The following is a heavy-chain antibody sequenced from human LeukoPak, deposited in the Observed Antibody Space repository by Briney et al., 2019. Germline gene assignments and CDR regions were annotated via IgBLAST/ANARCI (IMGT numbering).Heavy chain of an antibody. CDR3: TRDSSWGGGFDH. CDR1: EFPFSVYA. CDR2: ISHSGNYV. Sequence: GGSLRLSCADSEFPFSVYAITWVRQAPGKGLEWVSTISHSGNYVYYADSVKGRFNISRDNAQNSLSLQMDSLRADDSAVYYYTRDSSWGGGFDHWGHGTLVTVSS. J-gene: IGHJ4*01. D-gene: IGHD3-16*01. V-gene: IGHV3-21*01.